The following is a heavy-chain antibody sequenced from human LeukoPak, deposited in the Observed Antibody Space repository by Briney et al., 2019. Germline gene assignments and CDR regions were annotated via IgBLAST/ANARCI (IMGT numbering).Heavy chain of an antibody. V-gene: IGHV3-43*02. CDR1: GFTFDDYA. D-gene: IGHD1-14*01. CDR2: ISGDGGST. Sequence: GGSLRLSCAASGFTFDDYAMHWVRQVPGKGLEWVSLISGDGGSTYYADSVKGRFTISRDNSKNSLYLQMNSLRTEDTALYYCAKGYFYYYYMDVWGKGTTVTVSS. J-gene: IGHJ6*03. CDR3: AKGYFYYYYMDV.